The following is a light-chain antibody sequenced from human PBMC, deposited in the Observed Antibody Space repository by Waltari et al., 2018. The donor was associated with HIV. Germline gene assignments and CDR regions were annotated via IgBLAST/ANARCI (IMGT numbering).Light chain of an antibody. V-gene: IGLV1-44*01. J-gene: IGLJ2*01. CDR2: YNN. CDR1: SSNIAKNS. CDR3: AVWDDSLNGAI. Sequence: QSVLTQPPSASGTPGQNVSISCSGGSSNIAKNSVNWYQQLPGTAPKLLVYYNNHRPSWAPERFSGSKSGTSASLAISGLQSEDEADYYCAVWDDSLNGAIFGGGTKLTVL.